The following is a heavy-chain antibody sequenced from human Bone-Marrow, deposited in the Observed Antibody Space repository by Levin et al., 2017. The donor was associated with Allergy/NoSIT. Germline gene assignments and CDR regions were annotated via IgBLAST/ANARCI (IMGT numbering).Heavy chain of an antibody. CDR3: AKWVRGSDGGWFFDF. J-gene: IGHJ2*01. CDR2: LSGRGETT. V-gene: IGHV3-23*01. CDR1: GFTFSSYA. Sequence: GGSLRLSCAASGFTFSSYAMTWVRQAPGKGLEWISGLSGRGETTYYADSVKGRFTIPRDNDKNTLFLQMNSLRTEETALFYCAKWVRGSDGGWFFDFWGRGTLVTVSS. D-gene: IGHD3-16*01.